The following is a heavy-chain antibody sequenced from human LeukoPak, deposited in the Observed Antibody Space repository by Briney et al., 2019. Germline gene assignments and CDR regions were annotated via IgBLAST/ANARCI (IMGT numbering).Heavy chain of an antibody. J-gene: IGHJ4*02. CDR3: AKLTHLQWLARFDY. Sequence: GGTLRLSCAASGFTFSSYGMTWVRQAPGKGLEWVSGISGSGDSTYYADSVKGRFTISRDNSKNTVYLQMNSLRAEDTAVYYCAKLTHLQWLARFDYWGQGTLVTVSS. V-gene: IGHV3-23*01. CDR2: ISGSGDST. CDR1: GFTFSSYG. D-gene: IGHD6-19*01.